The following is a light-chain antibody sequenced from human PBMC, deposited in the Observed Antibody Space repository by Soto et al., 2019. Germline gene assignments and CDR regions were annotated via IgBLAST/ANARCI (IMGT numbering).Light chain of an antibody. CDR1: QSLVNGAGNTY. Sequence: DVVLTQSPLSLTVTLGQPASISCRSSQSLVNGAGNTYLNWFHQRPGQSPRRLIYKVSNRDSGVPDRFSGSGSGTDFTLKISRVDAEDIGVYYCMQGTHWPPYTFGQGTKLEIK. CDR3: MQGTHWPPYT. J-gene: IGKJ2*01. CDR2: KVS. V-gene: IGKV2-30*01.